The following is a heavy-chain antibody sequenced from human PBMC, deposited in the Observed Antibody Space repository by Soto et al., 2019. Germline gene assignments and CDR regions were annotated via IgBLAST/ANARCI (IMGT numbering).Heavy chain of an antibody. D-gene: IGHD6-6*01. J-gene: IGHJ6*02. CDR3: ARAAQLHYYYDGMDV. CDR2: NSAYNGNI. Sequence: QVQLVQSGAEVKKPGASVKVSCKASGYTFTSYGISWVRKAPGQGLEWMGWNSAYNGNINYAQKVQGRVTMTTDTSTSTAYMELRSLRSDDTAVYYCARAAQLHYYYDGMDVWGQGTTVTVSS. CDR1: GYTFTSYG. V-gene: IGHV1-18*01.